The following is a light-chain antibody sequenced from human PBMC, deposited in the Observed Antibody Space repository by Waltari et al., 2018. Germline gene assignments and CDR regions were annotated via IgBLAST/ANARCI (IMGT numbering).Light chain of an antibody. J-gene: IGLJ2*01. CDR2: KNN. V-gene: IGLV1-47*01. CDR1: RSNLGSNY. CDR3: AAWDDSLSGVM. Sequence: QSVLTQPPSASGTPGQKVTISCNGSRSNLGSNYVYCYQQLPGTAPNILIFKNNKGPEGAPDLFAESKSGTSASRAMKGLRSEEEDDYYCAAWDDSLSGVMLGAGTKGTVL.